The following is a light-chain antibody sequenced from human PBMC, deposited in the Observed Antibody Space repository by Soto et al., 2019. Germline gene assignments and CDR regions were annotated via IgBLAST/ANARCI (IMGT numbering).Light chain of an antibody. Sequence: QLVLTQSPSASASLGASVKLTCTLSSGHNHYAIAWHQQQPEKGPRYLMKLNSDGSHSKGDGIPDRFSGSSSGAERYLTISSLQSEDEADYYCQTSDSSLGGVWVFGGGTQLTVL. CDR1: SGHNHYA. J-gene: IGLJ3*02. CDR2: LNSDGSH. CDR3: QTSDSSLGGVWV. V-gene: IGLV4-69*01.